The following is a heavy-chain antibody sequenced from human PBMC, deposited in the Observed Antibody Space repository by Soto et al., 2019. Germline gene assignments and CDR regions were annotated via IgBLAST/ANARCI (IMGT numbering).Heavy chain of an antibody. CDR1: GYSFTSYW. Sequence: PGESLKISCKGSGYSFTSYWISWVRQMPGKGLEWMGRIDPSDSYTNYSPSFQAHVTISADKSISTAYLQWSSLKASDTAMYYCASSSALGYCSGGSCYLLDVWGQGTTVTVSS. CDR2: IDPSDSYT. D-gene: IGHD2-15*01. V-gene: IGHV5-10-1*01. J-gene: IGHJ6*02. CDR3: ASSSALGYCSGGSCYLLDV.